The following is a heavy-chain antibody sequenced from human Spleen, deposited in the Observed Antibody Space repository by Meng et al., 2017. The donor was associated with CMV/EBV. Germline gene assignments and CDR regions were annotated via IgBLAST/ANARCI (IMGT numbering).Heavy chain of an antibody. CDR1: GYTFTSYG. D-gene: IGHD6-13*01. J-gene: IGHJ6*02. CDR3: ARVEGPAGAMLKYFYYYGMEV. CDR2: ISAYNGNT. V-gene: IGHV1-18*01. Sequence: ASVKVSCKASGYTFTSYGISWVRQAPGQGLEWMGWISAYNGNTNYAQKFQGRVTMTTDTSTSTVYMELNSLRSDDTAVYYCARVEGPAGAMLKYFYYYGMEVWGQGTTVTVSS.